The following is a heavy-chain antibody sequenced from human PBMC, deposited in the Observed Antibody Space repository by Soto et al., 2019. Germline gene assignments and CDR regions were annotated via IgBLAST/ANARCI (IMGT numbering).Heavy chain of an antibody. CDR3: AKEIIAVAGNFFTY. CDR1: GFTFRNYA. D-gene: IGHD6-19*01. J-gene: IGHJ4*02. Sequence: GGSLRLSCAASGFTFRNYAMSWVRQAPGKGLEWVSGISGGGESTYYADSVRGRFTISRDNSKNTLYLQMNSLRSEDTAVYYCAKEIIAVAGNFFTYWAQGTLVTVSS. V-gene: IGHV3-23*01. CDR2: ISGGGEST.